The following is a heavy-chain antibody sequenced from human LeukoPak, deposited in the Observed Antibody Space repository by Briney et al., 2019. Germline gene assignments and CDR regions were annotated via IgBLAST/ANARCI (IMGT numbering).Heavy chain of an antibody. V-gene: IGHV1-18*01. Sequence: ASVKVSCKASGYTFTSYGISWVRQAPGQELEWMGWISAYNGNTNYAQKLQGRVTMTTDTSTSTAYMELRSLRSDDTAVYYCARDWGKTMIVNWFDPWGQGTLVTVSS. CDR2: ISAYNGNT. D-gene: IGHD3-22*01. CDR3: ARDWGKTMIVNWFDP. J-gene: IGHJ5*02. CDR1: GYTFTSYG.